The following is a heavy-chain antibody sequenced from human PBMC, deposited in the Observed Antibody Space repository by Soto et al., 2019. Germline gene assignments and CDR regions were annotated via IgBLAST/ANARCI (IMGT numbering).Heavy chain of an antibody. Sequence: EILSLTCTLAGGCISSYYWSWIRQPPGKGLEWIGYIYYSGSTNYNPSLKSRVTISVDTSKNQFSLKLSSVTAADTAVYYCARVYYYYYGMEVWGQGTTVTVSS. J-gene: IGHJ6*02. CDR3: ARVYYYYYGMEV. CDR1: GGCISSYY. CDR2: IYYSGST. V-gene: IGHV4-59*01.